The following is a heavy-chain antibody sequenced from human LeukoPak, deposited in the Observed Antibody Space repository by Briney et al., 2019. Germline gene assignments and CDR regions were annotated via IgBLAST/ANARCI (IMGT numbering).Heavy chain of an antibody. CDR1: GDSVSRNSAA. Sequence: SQTLSLTFAISGDSVSRNSAAWSWIRQSPSRGLEWLGRTYYRSKWYYDYAVAVKSRISINPDTSKNQFSLQLSSVTPEDTAVYYCARDPVGGSTIFDYWGQGTLVTVSS. CDR3: ARDPVGGSTIFDY. D-gene: IGHD1-26*01. J-gene: IGHJ4*02. V-gene: IGHV6-1*01. CDR2: TYYRSKWYY.